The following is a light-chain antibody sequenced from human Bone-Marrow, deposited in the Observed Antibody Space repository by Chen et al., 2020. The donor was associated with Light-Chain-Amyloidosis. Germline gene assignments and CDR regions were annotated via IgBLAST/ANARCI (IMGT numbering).Light chain of an antibody. V-gene: IGLV2-14*01. CDR2: EVT. CDR3: SSYTITNTLV. J-gene: IGLJ1*01. CDR1: SSDVGGDNH. Sequence: QSALTQPASVSGSPGQSITISRTGTSSDVGGDNHVSWYQQHPDNAPKLMIYEVTNRPSWVPDRFSGSKSDNTPSLTISGLQTEDEADYFCSSYTITNTLVFGSGTRVTVL.